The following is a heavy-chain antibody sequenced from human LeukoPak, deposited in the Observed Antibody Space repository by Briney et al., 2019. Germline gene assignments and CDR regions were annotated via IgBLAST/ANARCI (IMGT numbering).Heavy chain of an antibody. CDR2: IKSKADGETI. D-gene: IGHD1-20*01. J-gene: IGHJ4*02. Sequence: GGSLRLSCAASGFTFTNAWMNWVRQAPGKGLEWVGRIKSKADGETIDYAAPVKGRFTFSRDDSKNMPYLQMNSLKSEDTAVYYCSTLTSRGLSDSWGQGTLVTVSS. CDR1: GFTFTNAW. V-gene: IGHV3-15*07. CDR3: STLTSRGLSDS.